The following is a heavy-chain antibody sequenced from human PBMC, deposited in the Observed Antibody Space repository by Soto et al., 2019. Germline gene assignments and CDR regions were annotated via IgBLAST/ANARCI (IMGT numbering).Heavy chain of an antibody. V-gene: IGHV4-4*07. CDR2: IFSSGST. Sequence: SETLSLTCTVSGGSINTFYWSWVRQPAGKGLEWIGRIFSSGSTSFNPSLESRVAMSVDTSKNHFSLNLSSVTAADMAVYYCATEGSYSAYNFAHGIQLWSFDFWGQGALVTVSS. CDR3: ATEGSYSAYNFAHGIQLWSFDF. CDR1: GGSINTFY. J-gene: IGHJ4*02. D-gene: IGHD5-12*01.